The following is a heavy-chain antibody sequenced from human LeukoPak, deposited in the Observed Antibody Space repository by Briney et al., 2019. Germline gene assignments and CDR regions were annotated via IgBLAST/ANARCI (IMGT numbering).Heavy chain of an antibody. CDR1: GGSISSSSYY. CDR2: IYYSGST. D-gene: IGHD5-24*01. CDR3: ARDGGRDGYNHGAFDI. Sequence: PSETLSLTCTVSGGSISSSSYYWGWIRQPPGKGLEWIGSIYYSGSTYYNPSLKSRVTISVDTSKNQFSLKLSSVTAADTAVYYCARDGGRDGYNHGAFDIWGQGTMVTVSS. V-gene: IGHV4-39*07. J-gene: IGHJ3*02.